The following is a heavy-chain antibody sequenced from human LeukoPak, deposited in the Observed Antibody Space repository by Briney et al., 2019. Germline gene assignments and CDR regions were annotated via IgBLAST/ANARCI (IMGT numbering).Heavy chain of an antibody. J-gene: IGHJ6*04. V-gene: IGHV1-2*04. D-gene: IGHD2-15*01. CDR1: GGTFSSYT. CDR3: ARDRGYCSGGSCMHGMDV. Sequence: ASVKVSCKASGGTFSSYTISWVRQAPGQGLEWMGWINPNSGGTNYAQKFQGWVTMTRDTSISTAYMELSRLRSDDTAVYYCARDRGYCSGGSCMHGMDVWGKGTTVTVSS. CDR2: INPNSGGT.